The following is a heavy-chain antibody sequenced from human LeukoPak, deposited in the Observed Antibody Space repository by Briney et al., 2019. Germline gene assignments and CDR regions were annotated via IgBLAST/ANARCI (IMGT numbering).Heavy chain of an antibody. J-gene: IGHJ4*02. Sequence: GASVKVSCKASGYTFTGYYMHWVRQAPGQGLEWMGWINPNSGGTNYAQKFQGRVTMTRDTSISTAYMELSRLRSDDTAVYYCARGLRSSYDPYHTKGYWGQGTLVTVSS. CDR1: GYTFTGYY. D-gene: IGHD5-12*01. V-gene: IGHV1-2*02. CDR3: ARGLRSSYDPYHTKGY. CDR2: INPNSGGT.